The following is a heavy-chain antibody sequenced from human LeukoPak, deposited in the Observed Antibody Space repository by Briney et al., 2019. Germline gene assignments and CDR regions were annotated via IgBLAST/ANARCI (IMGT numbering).Heavy chain of an antibody. V-gene: IGHV3-23*01. CDR3: ARDRIVVVPASLLDYYYYYGMDV. J-gene: IGHJ6*02. CDR2: ISGSGGST. D-gene: IGHD2-2*01. CDR1: GFTFSSYA. Sequence: PGGSLRLSCAGSGFTFSSYAMSWVRQAPGKGLEWVSAISGSGGSTYYVDSVKGRFTISRENAKNSLYLQMNSLRADDTAVYYCARDRIVVVPASLLDYYYYYGMDVWGQGTTVTVSS.